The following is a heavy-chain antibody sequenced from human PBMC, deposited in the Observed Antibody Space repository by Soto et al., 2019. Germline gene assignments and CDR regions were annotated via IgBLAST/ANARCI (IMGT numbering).Heavy chain of an antibody. CDR1: GGTFSTFG. Sequence: ASVKVSCKASGGTFSTFGISWVRQAPGQGLEWMGGIIPFFGTARYSQKFEDRITITADESTNTVYMDLRSLTSEDTAIYYCAKSAPMDAGDKYYYDFWGQGALVTVYS. J-gene: IGHJ4*02. CDR2: IIPFFGTA. CDR3: AKSAPMDAGDKYYYDF. V-gene: IGHV1-69*13. D-gene: IGHD4-17*01.